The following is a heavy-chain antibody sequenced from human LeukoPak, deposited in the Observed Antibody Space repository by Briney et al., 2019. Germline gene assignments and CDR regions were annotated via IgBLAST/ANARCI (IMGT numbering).Heavy chain of an antibody. J-gene: IGHJ4*02. V-gene: IGHV3-33*01. CDR1: GFTFSSNV. CDR2: IWYDGSNK. D-gene: IGHD6-13*01. CDR3: ARTAAGTFFDY. Sequence: PGGSLRLSCAASGFTFSSNVMHWVRQAPGKGLEWVAVIWYDGSNKYYADSVKGRFTISRDNSKNTLYLQMNSLRAEDTAVYYCARTAAGTFFDYWGQGTLVTVSS.